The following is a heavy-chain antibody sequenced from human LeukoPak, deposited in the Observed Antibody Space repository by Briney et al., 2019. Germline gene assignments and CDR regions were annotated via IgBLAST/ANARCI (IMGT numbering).Heavy chain of an antibody. J-gene: IGHJ5*02. CDR3: ARDKFQVVVAATRGFDP. CDR1: GYTFTSYY. CDR2: XXXSGGST. Sequence: ASVKVSCKASGYTFTSYYMHWVRQAPGQGLXXXXXXXXSGGSTSYAQKFQGRVTMTRDTSTSTVYMELSSLRSEDTAVYYCARDKFQVVVAATRGFDPWGQGTLVTVSS. V-gene: IGHV1-46*01. D-gene: IGHD2-15*01.